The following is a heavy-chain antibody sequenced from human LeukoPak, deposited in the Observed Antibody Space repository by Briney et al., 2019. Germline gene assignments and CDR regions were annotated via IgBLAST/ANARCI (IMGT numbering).Heavy chain of an antibody. CDR3: ARDFTGTPFGLDYYYYMDV. Sequence: LPGGSLRLSCAASGFALDDYAMHWVRQAPGKGLEWVSGISWNSGSIGYADSVKGRFTISRDNAKNSLYLQMNSLRAEDTAVYYCARDFTGTPFGLDYYYYMDVWGKGTTVTVSS. CDR1: GFALDDYA. D-gene: IGHD3/OR15-3a*01. CDR2: ISWNSGSI. V-gene: IGHV3-9*01. J-gene: IGHJ6*03.